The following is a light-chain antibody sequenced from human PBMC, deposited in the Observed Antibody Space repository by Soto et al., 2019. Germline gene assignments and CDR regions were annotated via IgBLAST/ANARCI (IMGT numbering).Light chain of an antibody. CDR1: QSFSSTF. J-gene: IGKJ1*01. V-gene: IGKV3-20*01. CDR2: GAS. CDR3: QQYASSVT. Sequence: EILLTQSPDSLSLSPGDRATLSCRASQSFSSTFFAWYQQKPGQAPRLLIYGASSRATGISDRFSGSGSGTDFTLTIIRLEPEDFAVYYCQQYASSVTFGQGTKVEIK.